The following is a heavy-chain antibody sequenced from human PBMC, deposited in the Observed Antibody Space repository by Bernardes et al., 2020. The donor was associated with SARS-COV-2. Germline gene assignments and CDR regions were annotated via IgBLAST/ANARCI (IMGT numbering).Heavy chain of an antibody. CDR2: ISWNSGSI. J-gene: IGHJ1*01. Sequence: GGSLRLSCAVSGFTFDDYAMHWVRQAPGKGLEWLSGISWNSGSIGYADSVKGRPTISRDNSKNSLFLQMNSLRAEDTALYYCAKDINYGAEYFQQWGQGNLVTVSS. D-gene: IGHD4-17*01. CDR1: GFTFDDYA. CDR3: AKDINYGAEYFQQ. V-gene: IGHV3-9*01.